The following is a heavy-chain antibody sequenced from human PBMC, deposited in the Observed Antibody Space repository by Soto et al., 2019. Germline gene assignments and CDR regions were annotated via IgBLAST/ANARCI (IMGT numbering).Heavy chain of an antibody. V-gene: IGHV5-51*01. D-gene: IGHD1-1*01. CDR1: GFSLNTYW. CDR2: IFPGDSDT. Sequence: PGESLKISCKASGFSLNTYWIAWVRQMPGKGLEWMGAIFPGDSDTKYSPSFEGQVTISADRSTSTAYVQWDSLRASDSARYYCARQGTKYRGSGYYYEMDVWGPGTTVTVSS. CDR3: ARQGTKYRGSGYYYEMDV. J-gene: IGHJ6*02.